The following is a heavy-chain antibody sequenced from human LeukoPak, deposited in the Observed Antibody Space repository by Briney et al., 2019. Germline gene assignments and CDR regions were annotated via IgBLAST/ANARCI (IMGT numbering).Heavy chain of an antibody. CDR1: GGSISNYY. CDR3: AGSYHYYMDV. Sequence: SETLSLTCTVSGGSISNYYWSWIRQPPGKGLEWIGYISYIGSTKYNPSLKSRVTISEETSKKQFSLKLSSVTAADTAVYYCAGSYHYYMDVWGKGTTVTVSS. CDR2: ISYIGST. J-gene: IGHJ6*03. V-gene: IGHV4-59*01.